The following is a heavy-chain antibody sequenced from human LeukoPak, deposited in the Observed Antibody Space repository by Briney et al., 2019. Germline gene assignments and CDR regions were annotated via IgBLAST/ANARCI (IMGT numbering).Heavy chain of an antibody. CDR1: GGTFSSYA. CDR3: ARERRTMIVVAHRWYFDY. J-gene: IGHJ4*02. V-gene: IGHV1-69*04. Sequence: SVKVSCKASGGTFSSYAISWVRQAPGQGLEWMGRIIPILGIANYAQKFQGRVTITADKSTSTAYMELSSLRSEDTAVYYCARERRTMIVVAHRWYFDYWGQGTLLTVSS. D-gene: IGHD3-22*01. CDR2: IIPILGIA.